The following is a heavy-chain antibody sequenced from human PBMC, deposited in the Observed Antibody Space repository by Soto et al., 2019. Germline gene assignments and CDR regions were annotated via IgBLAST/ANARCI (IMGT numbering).Heavy chain of an antibody. D-gene: IGHD3-16*01. CDR1: GSTFSNYG. CDR2: IWYDGSNK. Sequence: VQLVESGGGVVQPGRSLRLSCAASGSTFSNYGMHWVRQAPGKGPAWVADIWYDGSNKYYGESVKGRFSISRDNSKNALYLDINSLRTEDTAVYYCARDGGSHGPSYFESWGQGSLVIVSS. CDR3: ARDGGSHGPSYFES. V-gene: IGHV3-33*01. J-gene: IGHJ4*02.